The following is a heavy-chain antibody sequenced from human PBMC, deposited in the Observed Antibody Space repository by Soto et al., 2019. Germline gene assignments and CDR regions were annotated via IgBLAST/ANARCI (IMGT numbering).Heavy chain of an antibody. D-gene: IGHD3-3*01. Sequence: EGQLVESGGGLVQPGRSLRLSCAASGFTFEDSVMHWVRQAPGKGLEWVSGISWNSDIRAYADSVKGRFTISRDNAKDSVYLQMSSLRAEDTALYYCAKDMAHYDFWGNNERALDVWGQGTMVIVSS. J-gene: IGHJ6*02. CDR2: ISWNSDIR. CDR3: AKDMAHYDFWGNNERALDV. CDR1: GFTFEDSV. V-gene: IGHV3-9*01.